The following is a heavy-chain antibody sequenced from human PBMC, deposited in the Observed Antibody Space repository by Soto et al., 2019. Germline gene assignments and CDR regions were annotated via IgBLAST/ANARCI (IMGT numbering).Heavy chain of an antibody. J-gene: IGHJ6*02. CDR3: ARCRPNLYYYYYGMDV. Sequence: QVQLQESGPGLVKPSETLSLTCTVSGGSISSGGYYWSWIRQHPGKGLEWIGYIYYSGSTYYNPSLKSRVTISVDTSKNQFSLKLSSVTAADTAVYYCARCRPNLYYYYYGMDVWGQGTTVTVSS. CDR2: IYYSGST. CDR1: GGSISSGGYY. V-gene: IGHV4-31*03.